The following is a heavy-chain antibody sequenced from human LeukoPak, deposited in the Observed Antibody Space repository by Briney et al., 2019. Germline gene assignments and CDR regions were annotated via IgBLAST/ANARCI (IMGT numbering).Heavy chain of an antibody. D-gene: IGHD6-19*01. Sequence: FQGRVTITRDTSASTAYMELSSLRSEDTAVYYCARDQGVAVAEQNWYFDLWGRGTLVTVSS. CDR3: ARDQGVAVAEQNWYFDL. J-gene: IGHJ2*01. V-gene: IGHV1-3*01.